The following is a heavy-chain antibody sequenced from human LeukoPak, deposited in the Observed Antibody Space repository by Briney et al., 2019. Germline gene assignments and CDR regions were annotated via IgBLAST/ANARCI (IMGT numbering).Heavy chain of an antibody. CDR2: ISAYNGNT. Sequence: VKVSCKASGYTFTSYGISWVRQAPGQGLEWMGWISAYNGNTNYAQKFQGRVTITADKSTSTAYMELRSLRSEDTAVYYCARGGAAAGTHPADYWGQGTLVTVSS. D-gene: IGHD6-13*01. V-gene: IGHV1-18*01. J-gene: IGHJ4*02. CDR1: GYTFTSYG. CDR3: ARGGAAAGTHPADY.